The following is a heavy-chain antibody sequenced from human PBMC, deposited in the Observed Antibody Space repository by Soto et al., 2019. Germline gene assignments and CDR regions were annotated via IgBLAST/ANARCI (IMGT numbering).Heavy chain of an antibody. CDR1: GFTFSSYS. V-gene: IGHV3-48*04. D-gene: IGHD4-4*01. CDR3: ARDGDEGGYSNSGGGGYYGMDV. J-gene: IGHJ6*02. CDR2: ISSSGSTI. Sequence: PGRSLRLSCAASGFTFSSYSMHWVRQAPGKGLAWVSYISSSGSTIYYAESVKGRFPISRDNAKNSLYLQMHRLRAEDTAVYYCARDGDEGGYSNSGGGGYYGMDVWGQGTTVTVSS.